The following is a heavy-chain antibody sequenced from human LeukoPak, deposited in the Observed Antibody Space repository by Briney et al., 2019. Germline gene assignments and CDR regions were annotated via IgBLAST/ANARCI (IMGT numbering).Heavy chain of an antibody. CDR2: ISGSGVI. CDR3: ARGRPTKYYDSSGLDY. Sequence: SETLSLTCTVSGGPITTYYLSWIRQSAGMGLEWIGRISGSGVITYNPSLKSRVILSLDTSNNHFSLTLISVTAADTAVYYCARGRPTKYYDSSGLDYWGQGTLVTVSS. V-gene: IGHV4-4*07. CDR1: GGPITTYY. J-gene: IGHJ4*02. D-gene: IGHD3-22*01.